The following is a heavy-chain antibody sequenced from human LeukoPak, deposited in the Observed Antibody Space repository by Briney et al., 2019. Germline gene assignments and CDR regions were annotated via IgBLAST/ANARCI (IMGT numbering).Heavy chain of an antibody. CDR3: AVLLRTLQLLDF. D-gene: IGHD3-10*01. CDR2: INPGGGGT. J-gene: IGHJ4*02. CDR1: GYTFTNHC. Sequence: ASVKVSCKASGYTFTNHCMHWVRQAPGQGLEWMGKINPGGGGTTYAQKVQGRVTMTRDKSTSTVYMELSSLRSEDTAMYYCAVLLRTLQLLDFWGQGTLVTVAS. V-gene: IGHV1-46*01.